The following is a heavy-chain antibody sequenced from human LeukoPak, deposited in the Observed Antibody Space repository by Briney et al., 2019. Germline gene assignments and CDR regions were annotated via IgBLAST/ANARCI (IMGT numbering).Heavy chain of an antibody. J-gene: IGHJ5*02. CDR3: ARDEGCSSTSCYSSNWFDP. Sequence: GGSLRLSCAASGFTFSSYSMNWVRQAPGKGREWVSYISSSSNTIYSANSVKGRFTISRDNAKNSLYLQMNILRAEDTAVYYCARDEGCSSTSCYSSNWFDPWGQGTLVTVSS. CDR2: ISSSSNTI. CDR1: GFTFSSYS. V-gene: IGHV3-48*01. D-gene: IGHD2-2*01.